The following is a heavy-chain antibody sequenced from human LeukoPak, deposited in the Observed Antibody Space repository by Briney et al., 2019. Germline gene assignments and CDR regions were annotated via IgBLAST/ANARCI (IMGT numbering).Heavy chain of an antibody. V-gene: IGHV1-2*02. J-gene: IGHJ3*02. CDR3: ARDIVATIHAFDI. Sequence: ASVKLSCKASGYTFTGYYMHWVRQAPGQGLEWMGSINPNSGGTNYAQKFQGRVTMTRDTSISTAYMELSRLRSDDTAVYYCARDIVATIHAFDIWGQGTMVTVSS. CDR2: INPNSGGT. CDR1: GYTFTGYY. D-gene: IGHD5-12*01.